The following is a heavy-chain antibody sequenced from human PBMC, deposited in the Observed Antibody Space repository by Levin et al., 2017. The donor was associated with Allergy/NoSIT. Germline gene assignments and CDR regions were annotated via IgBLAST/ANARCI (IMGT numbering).Heavy chain of an antibody. V-gene: IGHV3-33*01. CDR1: GFTFTGYG. D-gene: IGHD1-26*01. CDR2: IWYDGRNE. Sequence: GESLKISCAASGFTFTGYGLHWVRQAPGKGLEWVAVIWYDGRNEYYADSVKGRFTISRDSSKNTLYLQMNSLRAEDTSVYYCARAPIGSQFDDAFNIWGQGTVVTVSS. J-gene: IGHJ3*02. CDR3: ARAPIGSQFDDAFNI.